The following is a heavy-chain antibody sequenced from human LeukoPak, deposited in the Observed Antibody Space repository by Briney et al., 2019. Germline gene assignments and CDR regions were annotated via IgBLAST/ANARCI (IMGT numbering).Heavy chain of an antibody. V-gene: IGHV1-69-2*01. J-gene: IGHJ5*02. CDR1: GYTFTDYY. Sequence: GATVKISCKASGYTFTDYYMHWVQQAPGKGLEWMGRVDPEDGETIYAEKFQGRVTITADTSTDTAYMELSSLRSEDTAVYYCATGPKLEYSSSNWFDPWGQGTLVTVSS. D-gene: IGHD6-6*01. CDR3: ATGPKLEYSSSNWFDP. CDR2: VDPEDGET.